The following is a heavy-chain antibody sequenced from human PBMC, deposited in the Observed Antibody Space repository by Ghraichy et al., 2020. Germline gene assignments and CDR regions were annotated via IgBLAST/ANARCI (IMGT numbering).Heavy chain of an antibody. J-gene: IGHJ4*02. CDR2: IDYSGST. CDR1: GGSIGSYS. D-gene: IGHD2-15*01. V-gene: IGHV4-59*01. CDR3: ARAVVAASPFGY. Sequence: SETLSLTCTVSGGSIGSYSWSWIRQPPGKGLEWIGYIDYSGSTSYNPSLKSRVSVSVDTSKNQFSMKLSSVTAADTAVYYCARAVVAASPFGYWGQGTLVTVSS.